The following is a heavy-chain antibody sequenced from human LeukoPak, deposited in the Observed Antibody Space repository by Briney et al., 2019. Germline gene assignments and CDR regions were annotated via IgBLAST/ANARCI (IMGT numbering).Heavy chain of an antibody. V-gene: IGHV4-4*09. D-gene: IGHD6-6*01. CDR3: ARHLGRTTIAAY. CDR2: IYTSGST. J-gene: IGHJ4*02. CDR1: GGSISSYY. Sequence: SETLSLTCTVSGGSISSYYRSWIRQPPGKGLEWIGYIYTSGSTNYNPSLQSRVTISVDTSKNQFSLKLSSVTAADTAVYYCARHLGRTTIAAYWGQGTLVTVSS.